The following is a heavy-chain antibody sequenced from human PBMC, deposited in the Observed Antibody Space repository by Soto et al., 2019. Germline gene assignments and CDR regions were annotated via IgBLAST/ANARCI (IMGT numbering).Heavy chain of an antibody. CDR3: ARAVETDYGEPYYFDY. J-gene: IGHJ4*02. CDR2: IYYSGST. CDR1: GGSISSGDYY. V-gene: IGHV4-30-4*01. D-gene: IGHD4-17*01. Sequence: SETLSLTCTVSGGSISSGDYYWSWIRQPPGKGLEWIGYIYYSGSTYYNPSLKSRVTISVDTSKNQFSLKLSSVTAADTAVYYCARAVETDYGEPYYFDYWGQGTMVTVSS.